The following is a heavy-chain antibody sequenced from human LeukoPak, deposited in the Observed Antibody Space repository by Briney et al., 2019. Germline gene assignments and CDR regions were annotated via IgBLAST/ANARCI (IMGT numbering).Heavy chain of an antibody. V-gene: IGHV3-9*03. Sequence: GRSLRLSCAASGFTFDDYAMHWVRQAPGKGLEWVSGISWNSGSIGYADSVKGRFTISRDNAKKSLYLEMNSLRAEDMALYYCAKASGDWGQGTLVTVSS. CDR2: ISWNSGSI. CDR3: AKASGD. D-gene: IGHD3-10*01. J-gene: IGHJ4*02. CDR1: GFTFDDYA.